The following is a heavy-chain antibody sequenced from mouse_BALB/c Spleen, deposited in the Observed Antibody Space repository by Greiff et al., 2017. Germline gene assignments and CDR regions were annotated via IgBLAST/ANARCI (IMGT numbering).Heavy chain of an antibody. CDR3: ARYGYDAFDY. V-gene: IGHV1-4*01. D-gene: IGHD2-2*01. J-gene: IGHJ2*01. Sequence: QVQLKQSGAELARPGASVKMSCKASGYTFTSYTMHWVKQRPGQGLEWIGYINPSSGYTNYNQKFKDKATLTADKSSSTAYMQLSSLTSEDSAVYYCARYGYDAFDYWGQGTTLTVSS. CDR1: GYTFTSYT. CDR2: INPSSGYT.